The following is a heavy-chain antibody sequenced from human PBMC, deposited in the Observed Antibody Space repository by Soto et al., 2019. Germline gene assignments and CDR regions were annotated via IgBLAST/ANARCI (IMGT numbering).Heavy chain of an antibody. CDR2: LNQDGSVR. CDR3: ASWVSTLNY. D-gene: IGHD3-16*01. V-gene: IGHV3-7*01. J-gene: IGHJ4*02. Sequence: EVQLVESAGGLVQPGGSLRLSCVTSGFTFSDSWMNWVRQAPGKGLEWLANLNQDGSVRKYVDSLKGRFTISRDNARNSVYLEIHNLTPEDTAVYYCASWVSTLNYWGQGARVTVSS. CDR1: GFTFSDSW.